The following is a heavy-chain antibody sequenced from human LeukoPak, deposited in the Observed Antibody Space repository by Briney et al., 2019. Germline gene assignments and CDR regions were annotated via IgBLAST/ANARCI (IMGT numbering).Heavy chain of an antibody. CDR3: ARDGVEMATTLILDY. CDR2: IIPIFGIA. Sequence: SVKVSCKASGGTFSSYAISWVRQAPGQGLEWMGRIIPIFGIANYAQKFQGRVTITADKSTSTAYMELSSLRSEDTAVYYCARDGVEMATTLILDYWGQGTLVTVSS. V-gene: IGHV1-69*04. CDR1: GGTFSSYA. D-gene: IGHD5-24*01. J-gene: IGHJ4*02.